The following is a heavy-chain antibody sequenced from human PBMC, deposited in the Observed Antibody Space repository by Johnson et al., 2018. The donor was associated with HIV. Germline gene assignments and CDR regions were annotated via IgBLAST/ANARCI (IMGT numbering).Heavy chain of an antibody. CDR3: AKDGEYSSPGAFDI. Sequence: VQLVESGGGVVQPGRSLRLSCAASGFTFSSYGMHWVRQAPGKGLEWVAVIWYDGSNKYYADSVKGRFTISRDNSKNTLYLQMNSLRAEDTAVYYCAKDGEYSSPGAFDIWGQWTVVTVSS. CDR1: GFTFSSYG. D-gene: IGHD6-6*01. J-gene: IGHJ3*02. V-gene: IGHV3-33*06. CDR2: IWYDGSNK.